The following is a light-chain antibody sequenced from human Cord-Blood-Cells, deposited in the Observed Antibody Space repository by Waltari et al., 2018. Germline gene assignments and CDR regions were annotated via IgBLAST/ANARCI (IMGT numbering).Light chain of an antibody. CDR2: EDN. Sequence: NFMLTQPHSVSESPGKTVTISCTRSSGSIASNYVQWYHQRPGSAPTTVIYEDNQRPSGVPDRFSGSIDSSSNSASLTISGLKTEDEADYYCQSYDSSNRVFGGGTKLTVL. J-gene: IGLJ3*02. CDR3: QSYDSSNRV. V-gene: IGLV6-57*03. CDR1: SGSIASNY.